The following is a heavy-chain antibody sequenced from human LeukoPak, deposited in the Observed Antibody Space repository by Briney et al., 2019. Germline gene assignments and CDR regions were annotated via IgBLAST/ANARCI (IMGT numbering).Heavy chain of an antibody. CDR2: IKQDGSEK. Sequence: GGSLRLSCAASGFTFSDYYMSWIRQAPGKGLEWVANIKQDGSEKYYVDSVKGRFTISRDNAKNSLYLQMNNLRAEDTAVYYRARVGSGSYFDLSLFDYWGQGTLVTVSS. J-gene: IGHJ4*02. CDR1: GFTFSDYY. D-gene: IGHD1-26*01. V-gene: IGHV3-7*01. CDR3: ARVGSGSYFDLSLFDY.